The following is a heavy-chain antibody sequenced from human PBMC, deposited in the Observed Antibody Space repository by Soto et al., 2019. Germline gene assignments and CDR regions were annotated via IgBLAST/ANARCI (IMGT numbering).Heavy chain of an antibody. Sequence: QVQLVQSGAEVKKPGSSVKVSCKASGGTFSSYAISWVRQAPGQGVEWMGGIIPIFDTADYAQKFQGRVTITADESTSTAYMELSSLRSEDTAVYYCASVETQRYYYGMDVWGQGTTVTVSS. D-gene: IGHD2-15*01. V-gene: IGHV1-69*12. CDR2: IIPIFDTA. CDR3: ASVETQRYYYGMDV. CDR1: GGTFSSYA. J-gene: IGHJ6*02.